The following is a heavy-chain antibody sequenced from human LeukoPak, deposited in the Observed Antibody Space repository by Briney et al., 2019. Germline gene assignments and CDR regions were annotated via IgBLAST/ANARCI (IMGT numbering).Heavy chain of an antibody. J-gene: IGHJ3*02. CDR1: GFTFSSYW. CDR2: TKQDGSEK. D-gene: IGHD3-10*01. CDR3: ARETLWFGELSDAFDI. V-gene: IGHV3-7*01. Sequence: HPGGSLRLSCAASGFTFSSYWMSWVRQAPGKGLEWVANTKQDGSEKYYVDSVKGRFTISRDNAKNSLYLQMNSLRAEDTAVYYCARETLWFGELSDAFDIWGQGTMVTVSS.